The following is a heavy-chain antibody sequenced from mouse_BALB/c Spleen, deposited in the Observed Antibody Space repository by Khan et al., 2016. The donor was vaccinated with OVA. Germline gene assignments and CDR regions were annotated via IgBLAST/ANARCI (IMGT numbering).Heavy chain of an antibody. D-gene: IGHD1-3*01. CDR1: GFSLTSYG. CDR2: IWAGGST. J-gene: IGHJ2*01. V-gene: IGHV2-9*02. CDR3: ARLEDI. Sequence: QVQLKQSGPGLVAPSQSLSIPCTVSGFSLTSYGVHWVRQPPGKGLEWLGVIWAGGSTNYNSALMSRLSISKDNSQSQVFFTMNSLQTDDTAMYYCARLEDIWGQGTTLTVSS.